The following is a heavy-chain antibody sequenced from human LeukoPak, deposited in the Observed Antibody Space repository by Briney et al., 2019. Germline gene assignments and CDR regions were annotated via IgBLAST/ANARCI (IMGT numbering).Heavy chain of an antibody. V-gene: IGHV3-7*01. Sequence: GGSLSLSCAASGFTFSSYWMSWVRQAPGKGLEWVANIKQDGSEKYYVDSVKGRFTISRDNAKNSLYLQMNSLRAEDTAVYYCARSPGRLASDYWGQGTLVTVSS. D-gene: IGHD1-26*01. J-gene: IGHJ4*02. CDR2: IKQDGSEK. CDR3: ARSPGRLASDY. CDR1: GFTFSSYW.